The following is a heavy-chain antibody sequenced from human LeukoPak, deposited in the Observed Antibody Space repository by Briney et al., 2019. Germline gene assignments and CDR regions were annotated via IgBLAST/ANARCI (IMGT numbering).Heavy chain of an antibody. CDR1: GFTFSTYW. CDR2: INGDGSST. J-gene: IGHJ4*02. Sequence: GGSLRLSCAASGFTFSTYWMHWVRQAPGKGLMWVSRINGDGSSTSYGDSVKGRFTISRDNAKNTLYLQMNGLRVEDTAIYYCARALGDIRDQGTLVTVSS. CDR3: ARALGDI. V-gene: IGHV3-74*01.